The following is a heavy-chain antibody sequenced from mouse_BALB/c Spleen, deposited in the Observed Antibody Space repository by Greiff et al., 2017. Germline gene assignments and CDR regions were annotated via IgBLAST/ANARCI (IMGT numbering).Heavy chain of an antibody. D-gene: IGHD2-1*01. J-gene: IGHJ4*01. Sequence: VQLKQSGTVLARPGASVKMSCKASGYTFTSYWMHWVKQRPGQGLEWIGAIYPGNSDTSYNQKFKGKAKLTAVTSTSTAYMELSSLTNEDSAVYYCTRRFYYGNYEAAMDYWGQGTSVTVSS. V-gene: IGHV1-5*01. CDR3: TRRFYYGNYEAAMDY. CDR1: GYTFTSYW. CDR2: IYPGNSDT.